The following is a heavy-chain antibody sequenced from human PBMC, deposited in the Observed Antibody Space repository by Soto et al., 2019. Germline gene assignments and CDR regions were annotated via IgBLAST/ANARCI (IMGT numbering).Heavy chain of an antibody. Sequence: QVQLQQSGPGLVEPSGTLSLTCAVSGGSVNSPNWWNWVRQPPETGLEWIGEMHHSGSSNYNPSLKTRLTLSVQKSNNVLSMDLNSVTAADTAIYYCGRANSSGSPIDSWGQGILVTVSS. CDR2: MHHSGSS. J-gene: IGHJ4*02. D-gene: IGHD6-19*01. CDR3: GRANSSGSPIDS. V-gene: IGHV4-4*02. CDR1: GGSVNSPNW.